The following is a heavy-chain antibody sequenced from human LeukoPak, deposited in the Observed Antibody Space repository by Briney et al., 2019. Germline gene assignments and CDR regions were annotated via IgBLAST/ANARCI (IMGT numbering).Heavy chain of an antibody. CDR2: ITSSSSYI. CDR1: GFTFSSYN. CDR3: ARDPYSGSYVDYYYYYYMDV. Sequence: GGSLRLSCAASGFTFSSYNMNWVRQAPGKGVEWVSSITSSSSYIYYADSVRGRFTISRDNAKNSLYLQINSLRAEDTAVYYCARDPYSGSYVDYYYYYYMDVWGKGTTVTISS. D-gene: IGHD1-26*01. J-gene: IGHJ6*03. V-gene: IGHV3-21*01.